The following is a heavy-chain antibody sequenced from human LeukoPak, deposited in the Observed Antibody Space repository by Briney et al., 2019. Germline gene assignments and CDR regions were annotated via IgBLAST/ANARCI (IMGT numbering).Heavy chain of an antibody. CDR3: AKDDYSIDWFDP. D-gene: IGHD4-11*01. J-gene: IGHJ5*02. Sequence: GGSLRLSCAASGFTFSSYAMSWVRQAPGKGLEWVAFIRYDGSNKYYADSVKGRFTISRDNSKNTLYLQMNSLRAEDTAVYYCAKDDYSIDWFDPWGQGTLVTVSS. CDR2: IRYDGSNK. CDR1: GFTFSSYA. V-gene: IGHV3-30*02.